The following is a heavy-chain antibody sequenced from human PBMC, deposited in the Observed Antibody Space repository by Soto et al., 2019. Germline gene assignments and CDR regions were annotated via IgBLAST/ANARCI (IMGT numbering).Heavy chain of an antibody. CDR2: IIPIFGTA. D-gene: IGHD1-26*01. V-gene: IGHV1-69*01. Sequence: QVQLVQSGAEVKKPVSSVKVSCKASGGTFSSYSINWVRQSPGQGLEWMGEIIPIFGTANYAQKFQGRGTITADESTSTAYMELSSLRSEDTAVYYCARDVGRHSGGIEYWGQGTLVTVSS. J-gene: IGHJ4*02. CDR1: GGTFSSYS. CDR3: ARDVGRHSGGIEY.